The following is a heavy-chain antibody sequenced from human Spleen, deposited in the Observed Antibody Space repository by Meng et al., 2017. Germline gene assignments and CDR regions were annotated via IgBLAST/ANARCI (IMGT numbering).Heavy chain of an antibody. Sequence: QVQLQQWGAGLLNPSETLSLTCVVSGGFFSDYYWSWIRQPPGKGLEWIGEINHSGSTYYNPSLESRATISVDTSQNNLSLKLSSVTAADSAVYYCARGPTTMAHDFDYWGQGTLVTVSS. V-gene: IGHV4-34*01. CDR1: GGFFSDYY. J-gene: IGHJ4*02. D-gene: IGHD4-11*01. CDR3: ARGPTTMAHDFDY. CDR2: INHSGST.